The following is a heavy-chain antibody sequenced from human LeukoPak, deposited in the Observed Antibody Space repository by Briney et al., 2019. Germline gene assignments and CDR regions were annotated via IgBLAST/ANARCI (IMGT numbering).Heavy chain of an antibody. CDR1: GGSISSSSYY. CDR2: IYYSGST. J-gene: IGHJ5*02. V-gene: IGHV4-39*07. D-gene: IGHD3-22*01. Sequence: SETLSLTCTVSGGSISSSSYYWGWIRQPPGKGLEWIGSIYYSGSTYYNPSLKSRVTISVDTSKNQFSLKLSSVTAADTAVYYCAREHYHDSSGYSPWFDPWGQGTLVTVSS. CDR3: AREHYHDSSGYSPWFDP.